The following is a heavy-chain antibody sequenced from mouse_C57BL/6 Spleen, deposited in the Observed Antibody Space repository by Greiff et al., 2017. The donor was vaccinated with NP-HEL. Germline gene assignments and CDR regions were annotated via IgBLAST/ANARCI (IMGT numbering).Heavy chain of an antibody. CDR1: GFTFSDYG. CDR2: ISSGSSTI. V-gene: IGHV5-17*01. Sequence: EVKVVESGGGLVKPGGSLKLSCAASGFTFSDYGMHWVRQAPEKGLEWVAYISSGSSTIYYADTVKGRFTISRDNAKNTLFLQMTSLRSEDTAMYYCASHYYDYDGFAYWGQGTLVTVSA. J-gene: IGHJ3*01. D-gene: IGHD2-4*01. CDR3: ASHYYDYDGFAY.